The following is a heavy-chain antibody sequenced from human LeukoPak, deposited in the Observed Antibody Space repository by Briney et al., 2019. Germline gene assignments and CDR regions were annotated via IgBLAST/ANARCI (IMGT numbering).Heavy chain of an antibody. CDR3: FKDVEALDS. Sequence: RGALRVSSVQSGFSFTRYSMQSVRPAPREGLEWVAFIRDDGRNKYYAASVKARFPTPRDNSKTTLYFKSNSVDSEDTAIYNLFKDVEALDSWGQGTLVTVSS. CDR1: GFSFTRYS. CDR2: IRDDGRNK. D-gene: IGHD2-15*01. J-gene: IGHJ4*02. V-gene: IGHV3-30*02.